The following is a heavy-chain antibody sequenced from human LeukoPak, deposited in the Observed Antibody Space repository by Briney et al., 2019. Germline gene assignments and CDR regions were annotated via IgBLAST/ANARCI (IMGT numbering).Heavy chain of an antibody. Sequence: GGSLRLSCAASGFIFSSYGMHWVRQAPGKGLDWVAFMRYDGSNRYYADSVKGRFTISRDNAKNTLYLQMSSLRAEDTAVYYCAKAGYSDYPYYYYYMDVWGKGTTVTVSS. CDR1: GFIFSSYG. V-gene: IGHV3-30*02. CDR3: AKAGYSDYPYYYYYMDV. CDR2: MRYDGSNR. J-gene: IGHJ6*03. D-gene: IGHD4-11*01.